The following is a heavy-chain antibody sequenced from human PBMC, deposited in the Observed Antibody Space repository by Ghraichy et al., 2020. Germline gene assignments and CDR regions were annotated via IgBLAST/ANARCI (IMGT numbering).Heavy chain of an antibody. CDR2: IYHSGST. J-gene: IGHJ5*02. CDR1: GGSISSSNW. CDR3: ARVSDMGSYSGMDWFDP. Sequence: TLSLTCAVSGGSISSSNWWSWVRQPPGKGLEWIGEIYHSGSTNYNPSLKSRVTISVDKSKNQFSLKLSSVTAADTAVYYCARVSDMGSYSGMDWFDPWGQGTLVTVSS. V-gene: IGHV4-4*02. D-gene: IGHD1-26*01.